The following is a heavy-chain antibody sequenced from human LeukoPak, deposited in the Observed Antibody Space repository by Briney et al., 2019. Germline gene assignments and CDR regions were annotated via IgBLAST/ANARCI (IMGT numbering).Heavy chain of an antibody. CDR3: AKHPDYILELKNWFDS. Sequence: GGSLSLSCAASGFTVSSYARSWVRPAPGKGLEWVSVIRGSGGSPNYADSVKGRFTISRDNSKNTLYLQMHSLRAEDTAVYYCAKHPDYILELKNWFDSWGQGTLVTVSS. CDR2: IRGSGGSP. D-gene: IGHD1-7*01. V-gene: IGHV3-23*01. CDR1: GFTVSSYA. J-gene: IGHJ5*01.